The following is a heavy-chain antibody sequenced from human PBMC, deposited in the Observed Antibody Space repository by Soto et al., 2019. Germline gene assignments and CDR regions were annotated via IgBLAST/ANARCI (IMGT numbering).Heavy chain of an antibody. V-gene: IGHV3-30*03. CDR1: GFSFSNYG. CDR3: AIRCYQYAFDI. CDR2: TSSDGGDK. J-gene: IGHJ3*02. Sequence: QLVESGGDVVQPGRSLRLSCVASGFSFSNYGMHWVRQAPGKGLEWVAVTSSDGGDKYYADSVKGRFTISRDNSKNTLYLQMNSLRPEDTAMFYCAIRCYQYAFDIWGQGTMVTVSS. D-gene: IGHD2-15*01.